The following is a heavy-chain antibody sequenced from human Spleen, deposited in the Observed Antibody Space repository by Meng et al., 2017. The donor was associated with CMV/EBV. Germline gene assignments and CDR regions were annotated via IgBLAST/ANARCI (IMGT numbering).Heavy chain of an antibody. CDR2: ISFDGSDK. J-gene: IGHJ6*02. CDR1: GFSFNEFG. D-gene: IGHD4-23*01. V-gene: IGHV3-33*05. Sequence: GESLKISCATSGFSFNEFGMHWVRQAPGKGLEWVALISFDGSDKYYGDFVKGRFTVSRDDSRNTVYLEMNSLRAEDTAVYYCARSYPNFFYGLDVWGQGTTVTVSS. CDR3: ARSYPNFFYGLDV.